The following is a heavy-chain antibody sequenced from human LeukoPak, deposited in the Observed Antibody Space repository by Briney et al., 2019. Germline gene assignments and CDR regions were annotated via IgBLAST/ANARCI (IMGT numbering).Heavy chain of an antibody. V-gene: IGHV3-74*01. CDR2: INSDGSST. J-gene: IGHJ3*02. CDR1: GFTFSSYL. D-gene: IGHD6-19*01. CDR3: ARDLEEWLVYDAFDI. Sequence: GGSLRLSCAASGFTFSSYLMHWVRQAPGKGLVWVSRINSDGSSTSYADSVKGRFTISRDNAKNTLYLQMNSLRAEDTAVYYWARDLEEWLVYDAFDIWGQGTMVTVSS.